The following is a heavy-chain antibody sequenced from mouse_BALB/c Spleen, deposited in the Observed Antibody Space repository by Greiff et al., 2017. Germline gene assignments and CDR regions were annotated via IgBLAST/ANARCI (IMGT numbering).Heavy chain of an antibody. V-gene: IGHV5-12-2*01. CDR2: ISNGGGST. Sequence: DVMLVESGGGLVQPGGSLKLSCAASGFTFSSYTMSWVRQTPEKRLEWVAYISNGGGSTYYPDTVKGRFTISRDNAKNTLYLQMSSLKSEDTAMYYCARHGWTGGAMDYWGQGTSVTVSS. CDR1: GFTFSSYT. J-gene: IGHJ4*01. CDR3: ARHGWTGGAMDY. D-gene: IGHD1-1*02.